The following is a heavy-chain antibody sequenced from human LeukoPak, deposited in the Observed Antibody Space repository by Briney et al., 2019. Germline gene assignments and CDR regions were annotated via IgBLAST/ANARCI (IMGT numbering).Heavy chain of an antibody. Sequence: GGSLRLSCAASGFTFDDYAMHWVRQAPGKGLEWVSGISWNSGSIGYADSVKGRFTISRDNAKNSLYLQMNSLRAEDTAVYYRWRNQSGHIWGQGKMVTVSS. CDR2: ISWNSGSI. CDR1: GFTFDDYA. D-gene: IGHD3-3*01. V-gene: IGHV3-9*01. CDR3: WRNQSGHI. J-gene: IGHJ3*02.